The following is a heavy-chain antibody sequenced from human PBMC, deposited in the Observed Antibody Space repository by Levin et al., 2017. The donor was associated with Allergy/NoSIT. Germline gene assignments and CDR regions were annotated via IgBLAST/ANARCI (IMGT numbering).Heavy chain of an antibody. Sequence: GGSLRLSCAASGFSFSNAWMTWVRQAPGKGLEWVGRIKSKADGGATDFAAPVKGRFIISRDDTKNTLYLQMNSPKSEDTAVYYGITYRRYGGLYYFDDWGQGTLVTVSS. CDR1: GFSFSNAW. D-gene: IGHD4-23*01. J-gene: IGHJ4*02. CDR3: ITYRRYGGLYYFDD. CDR2: IKSKADGGAT. V-gene: IGHV3-15*01.